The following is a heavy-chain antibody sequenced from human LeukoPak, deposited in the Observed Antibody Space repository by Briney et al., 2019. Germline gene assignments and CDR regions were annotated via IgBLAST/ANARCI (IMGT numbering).Heavy chain of an antibody. Sequence: GGSLRLSCAASGFTFSSDSMSWVRQAPGKGLEWVSSISSSSSYIYYADSVKGRFTISRDNAKNSLYLQMNSLRAEDTAVYYCARDREEYSSSYGPGGSDYWGQGTLVTVSS. CDR3: ARDREEYSSSYGPGGSDY. V-gene: IGHV3-21*01. CDR1: GFTFSSDS. J-gene: IGHJ4*02. CDR2: ISSSSSYI. D-gene: IGHD6-6*01.